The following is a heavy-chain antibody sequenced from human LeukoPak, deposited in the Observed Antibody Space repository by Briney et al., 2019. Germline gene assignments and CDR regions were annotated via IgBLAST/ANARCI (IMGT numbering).Heavy chain of an antibody. V-gene: IGHV3-11*04. J-gene: IGHJ6*03. CDR3: AKRDSVYMDV. CDR2: ISSSGSTI. CDR1: GFTFSDYY. D-gene: IGHD3-10*01. Sequence: GGSLRLSCAASGFTFSDYYMSWIRQAPGKGLEWVSYISSSGSTIYYADSVKGRFTISRDNSNNTLYLQMNSLRGDDTAVYYCAKRDSVYMDVWGKGTTVTISS.